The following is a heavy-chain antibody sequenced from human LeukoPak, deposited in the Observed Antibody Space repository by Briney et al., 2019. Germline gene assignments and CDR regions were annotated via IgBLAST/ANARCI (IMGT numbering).Heavy chain of an antibody. J-gene: IGHJ1*01. V-gene: IGHV3-30*03. CDR3: ARVRGAYCGGDCYLFQH. D-gene: IGHD2-21*02. CDR2: ISYDGSNK. CDR1: GFTFSSYG. Sequence: PGGSLRLSCAASGFTFSSYGIHWVRQAPGKGLEWVALISYDGSNKYYADSVKGRFTISRDNSKNTLYLQMNSLRAEDTAVYYCARVRGAYCGGDCYLFQHWGQGTLVTVSS.